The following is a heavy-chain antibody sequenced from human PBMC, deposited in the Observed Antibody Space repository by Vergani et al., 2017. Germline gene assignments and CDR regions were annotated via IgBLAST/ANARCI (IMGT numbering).Heavy chain of an antibody. CDR1: GGSFSGYY. CDR2: INHSGST. V-gene: IGHV4-34*01. CDR3: ARAGYSYPIDY. D-gene: IGHD5-18*01. J-gene: IGHJ4*02. Sequence: QVQLQESGPGLVKPSETLSLTCTVYGGSFSGYYWSWIRQPPGKGLEWIGEINHSGSTNYNPSLKSRVTISVDTSKNQFSLKLSSVTAADTAVYYCARAGYSYPIDYWGQGTLVTVSS.